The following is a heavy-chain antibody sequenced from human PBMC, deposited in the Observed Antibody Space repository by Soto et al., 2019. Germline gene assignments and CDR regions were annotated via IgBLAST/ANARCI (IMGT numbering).Heavy chain of an antibody. Sequence: TGGSLRLSCAASGFTVSSNYMSWVRQAPGKGLEWVAVIYDGSNKYYADSVKGRFTISRDNSKNTLYLQMNSLRAEDTAVYYCAKAYKYYDFWSGYYIHYYMDVWGKGTTVTVS. CDR2: IYDGSNK. D-gene: IGHD3-3*01. V-gene: IGHV3-66*02. CDR3: AKAYKYYDFWSGYYIHYYMDV. CDR1: GFTVSSNY. J-gene: IGHJ6*03.